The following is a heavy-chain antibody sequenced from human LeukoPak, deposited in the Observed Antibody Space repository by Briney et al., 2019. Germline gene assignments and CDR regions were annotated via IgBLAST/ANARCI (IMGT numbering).Heavy chain of an antibody. J-gene: IGHJ4*02. D-gene: IGHD3-22*01. V-gene: IGHV3-30*18. CDR3: AKSSSYYDSRGYYSPDYFDY. Sequence: GGSLRLSCAASGFTFSSYAMHWVRQAPGKGLEWVAVISYDGSNKYYTDSVKGRFTISRDNSKITLYLQMNSLRAEDTAVYYCAKSSSYYDSRGYYSPDYFDYWGQGTLVTVSS. CDR2: ISYDGSNK. CDR1: GFTFSSYA.